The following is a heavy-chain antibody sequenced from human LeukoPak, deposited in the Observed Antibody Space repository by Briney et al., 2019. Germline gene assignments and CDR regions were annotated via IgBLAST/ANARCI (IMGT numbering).Heavy chain of an antibody. CDR3: ARGGLEEYYGSGEYGMDV. D-gene: IGHD3-10*01. J-gene: IGHJ6*04. CDR1: GGTFSSYA. Sequence: ASVKVSCKASGGTFSSYAISWVRQAPGQGLEWMGGIIPFFGTANYAQKFQGRVTMTTDTTTSTAYLELKSLRCDDTAVYYCARGGLEEYYGSGEYGMDVWGKGATVTVSS. CDR2: IIPFFGTA. V-gene: IGHV1-69*05.